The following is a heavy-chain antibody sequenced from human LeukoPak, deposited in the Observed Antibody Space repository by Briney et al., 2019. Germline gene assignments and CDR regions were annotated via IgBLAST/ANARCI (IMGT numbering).Heavy chain of an antibody. J-gene: IGHJ4*02. V-gene: IGHV1-69*01. D-gene: IGHD3-10*01. CDR1: GGTFSSYA. CDR3: ASSTYYYGSGSYYPYFDY. CDR2: IIPIFGTA. Sequence: ASVKVSCKASGGTFSSYAISWVRQAPGQGLEWMGGIIPIFGTANYAQKSQGRVTITADESTSTAYMELSSLRSEDTAVYYCASSTYYYGSGSYYPYFDYWGQGTLVTVSS.